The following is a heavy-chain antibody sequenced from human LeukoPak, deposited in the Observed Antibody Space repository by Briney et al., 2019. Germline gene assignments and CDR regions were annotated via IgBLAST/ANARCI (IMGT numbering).Heavy chain of an antibody. CDR3: ARDTLPFFDWSYNWFDP. CDR1: GYTFTGYY. Sequence: GASVKVSCKASGYTFTGYYMHWVRQAPGQGLEWMGWINPNSGGTNYAQKFQGRVTMTRDTSISTAYMELSRLRSDDTAVYYCARDTLPFFDWSYNWFDPWGQGTLVIVSS. D-gene: IGHD3/OR15-3a*01. J-gene: IGHJ5*02. CDR2: INPNSGGT. V-gene: IGHV1-2*02.